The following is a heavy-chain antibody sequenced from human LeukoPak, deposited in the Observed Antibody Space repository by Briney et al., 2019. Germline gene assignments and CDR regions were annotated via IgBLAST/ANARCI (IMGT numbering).Heavy chain of an antibody. CDR3: ARDFEYSSSSGIGDY. CDR2: INPNSGGT. CDR1: GYTFTSYG. J-gene: IGHJ4*02. D-gene: IGHD6-6*01. V-gene: IGHV1-2*02. Sequence: GASVKVSCKSSGYTFTSYGISWVRQAPGQGLEWMGWINPNSGGTNYAQKFQGRVTMTRDTSISTAYMELSRLRSDDTAVYYCARDFEYSSSSGIGDYWGQGTLVTVSS.